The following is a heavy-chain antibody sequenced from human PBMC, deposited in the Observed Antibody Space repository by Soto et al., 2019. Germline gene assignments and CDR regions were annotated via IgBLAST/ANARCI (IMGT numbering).Heavy chain of an antibody. J-gene: IGHJ4*02. V-gene: IGHV1-18*01. CDR2: ISAHNGNT. CDR1: GYSFTGYG. Sequence: QVQLVQSGAEVKKPGASVKVSCKASGYSFTGYGINWLRQAPGQGLEWVGWISAHNGNTTFAQKLQGRVTMTTDTSTSTAYRGVGSLRSDDTAVYYCALADYCSGGSCYPGATDYWGQGTRVTLSS. CDR3: ALADYCSGGSCYPGATDY. D-gene: IGHD2-15*01.